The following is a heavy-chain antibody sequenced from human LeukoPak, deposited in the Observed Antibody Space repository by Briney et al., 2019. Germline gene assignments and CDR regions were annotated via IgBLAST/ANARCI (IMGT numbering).Heavy chain of an antibody. J-gene: IGHJ3*02. V-gene: IGHV4-59*01. CDR2: IYYSGST. D-gene: IGHD2-2*01. Sequence: AETLSLTCAVYGGSFSGYYWSWIRQPPGKGLEWIGYIYYSGSTNYNPSLKSRVTISVDTSKNQFSLKLSSVTAADTAVYYCATSAFKGAFDIWGQGTMVTVSS. CDR3: ATSAFKGAFDI. CDR1: GGSFSGYY.